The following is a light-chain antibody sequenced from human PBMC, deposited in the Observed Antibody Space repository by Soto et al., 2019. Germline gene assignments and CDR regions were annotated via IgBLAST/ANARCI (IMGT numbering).Light chain of an antibody. CDR1: QSVGRY. J-gene: IGKJ5*01. Sequence: IVLTQSPATLSLSPGERATLSCRASQSVGRYLAWYQQKPGQAPRILMYDASSRATGIPARFSGSGSGTDFTLTINSLEPEDFAVYYCQQRSDWPSFGQGTRLEMK. CDR3: QQRSDWPS. CDR2: DAS. V-gene: IGKV3-11*01.